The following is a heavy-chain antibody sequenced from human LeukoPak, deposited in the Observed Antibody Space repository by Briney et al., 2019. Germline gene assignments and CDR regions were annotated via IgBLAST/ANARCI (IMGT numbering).Heavy chain of an antibody. CDR2: ISAGGDKT. CDR3: AKSRGSTLFDY. J-gene: IGHJ4*02. D-gene: IGHD1-26*01. Sequence: PGGSLRLSCSASGFTFSGSAMSWVRQAPGKGLEWVSGISAGGDKTYYRDSVKGRITISRDNSKNTLYLQMNSLRAEDTAIYYCAKSRGSTLFDYWGQGTLVTVSS. V-gene: IGHV3-23*01. CDR1: GFTFSGSA.